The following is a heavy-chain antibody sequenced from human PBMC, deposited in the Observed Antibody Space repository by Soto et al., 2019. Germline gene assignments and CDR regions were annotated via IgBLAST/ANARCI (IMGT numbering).Heavy chain of an antibody. D-gene: IGHD3-3*01. CDR2: IYYSGST. Sequence: SETLSLTCTVSGGSISSYYWSWIRQPPGKGLEWIGYIYYSGSTNYNPSLKSRVTISVDTSKNQFSLKLSSVTAADTAVYYCARKPTFGVLIGPTDDAFDIWGQGTMVTVSS. CDR3: ARKPTFGVLIGPTDDAFDI. CDR1: GGSISSYY. J-gene: IGHJ3*02. V-gene: IGHV4-59*08.